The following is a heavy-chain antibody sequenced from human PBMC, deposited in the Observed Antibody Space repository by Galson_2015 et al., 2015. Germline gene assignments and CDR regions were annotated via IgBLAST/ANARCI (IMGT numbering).Heavy chain of an antibody. CDR1: GFSLSTSGMC. CDR2: IDWDDDK. J-gene: IGHJ4*02. D-gene: IGHD4-17*01. CDR3: ARIGYGDSLFTFDY. V-gene: IGHV2-70*01. Sequence: PALVKPSQTLTLTCTFSGFSLSTSGMCVSWIRQPPGKALEWLALIDWDDDKYYSTSLKTRLTISKDTSKNQVVLTMTNMDPVDTATYYCARIGYGDSLFTFDYWGQGTLVTVSS.